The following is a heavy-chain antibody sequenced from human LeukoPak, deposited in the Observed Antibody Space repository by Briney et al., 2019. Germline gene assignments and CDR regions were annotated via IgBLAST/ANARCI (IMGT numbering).Heavy chain of an antibody. CDR1: GYTLTELS. J-gene: IGHJ5*02. CDR2: FDPEDGET. V-gene: IGHV1-24*01. CDR3: AAGDTLVRGVIIPFAP. D-gene: IGHD3-10*01. Sequence: GASVKVSCKVSGYTLTELSMHWVRQAPGKGLEWMGGFDPEDGETIYAQKFQGRVTMTEDTSTDTAYMELSSLRSEDTAVYYCAAGDTLVRGVIIPFAPWGQGTLVTVSS.